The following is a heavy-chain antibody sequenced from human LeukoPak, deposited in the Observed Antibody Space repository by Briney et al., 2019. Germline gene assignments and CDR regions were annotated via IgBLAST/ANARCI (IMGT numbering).Heavy chain of an antibody. CDR1: GFIFSSYE. D-gene: IGHD3-10*01. V-gene: IGHV3-48*03. CDR3: ARDKGGSGSYPYYYYYMDV. Sequence: QPGGSLRLSCAASGFIFSSYEMNWVRQAPGKALEWVSSITSSGSTIYYADSVKGRFTISRDNAKNSLYLQMNSLRAEDTAVYYCARDKGGSGSYPYYYYYMDVWGKGTTVTISS. J-gene: IGHJ6*03. CDR2: ITSSGSTI.